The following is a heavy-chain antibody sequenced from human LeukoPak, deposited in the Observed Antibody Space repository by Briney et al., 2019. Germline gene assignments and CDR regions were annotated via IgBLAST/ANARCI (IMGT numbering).Heavy chain of an antibody. J-gene: IGHJ6*02. CDR2: INSDGSST. CDR3: ARDPRRYCSGASCSAYGMDV. Sequence: GGSLRLSCAASGFTFSTYWMHWVRQAPGKGLVWVSRINSDGSSTSYADSVKGRFTISRDNAKNTLYLQMNSLRAEDTAVYYCARDPRRYCSGASCSAYGMDVWGQGTTVTVSS. CDR1: GFTFSTYW. D-gene: IGHD2-15*01. V-gene: IGHV3-74*01.